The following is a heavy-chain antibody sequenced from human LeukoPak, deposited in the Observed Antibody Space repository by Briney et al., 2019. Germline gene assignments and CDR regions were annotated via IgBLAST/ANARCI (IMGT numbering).Heavy chain of an antibody. CDR1: GGSISSYY. CDR2: IYYSGST. D-gene: IGHD6-19*01. CDR3: ARHAGEMQWLVSSWFDP. V-gene: IGHV4-59*08. Sequence: SETLSLTCTVSGGSISSYYWSWIRQPPGKGLEWSGYIYYSGSTNYNPSLKSRVTISVDTSKNQFSLKLSSVTAADTAVNYCARHAGEMQWLVSSWFDPWGQGTLVTVSS. J-gene: IGHJ5*02.